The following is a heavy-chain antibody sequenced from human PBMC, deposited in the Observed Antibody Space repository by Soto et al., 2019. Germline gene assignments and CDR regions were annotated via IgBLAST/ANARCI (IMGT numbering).Heavy chain of an antibody. CDR3: AIGHWLGN. Sequence: DVQLVESGGALVQPGESLRLSCAASGFTFSDYLMTWVRQAPGKGLEWLATIKQDGNEKYYVDSVKGRFTISRDNAKNSLYLQMNGLRAVDTPVYYCAIGHWLGNWGHGTLVTVSS. J-gene: IGHJ4*01. D-gene: IGHD6-19*01. CDR2: IKQDGNEK. V-gene: IGHV3-7*01. CDR1: GFTFSDYL.